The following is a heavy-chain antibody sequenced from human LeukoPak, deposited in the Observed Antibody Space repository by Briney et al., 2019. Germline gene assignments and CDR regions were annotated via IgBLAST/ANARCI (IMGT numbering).Heavy chain of an antibody. CDR3: ARANDYGGNPNDAFDI. D-gene: IGHD4-23*01. Sequence: GGSLRLSCAASGFTFSSYAMSWVRQAPGKGLEWVSAISGSGGSTYYADSVKGRFTISRDNSKNTLYLQMNSLRAEDTAVYYCARANDYGGNPNDAFDIWGQGTVVTVSS. CDR2: ISGSGGST. J-gene: IGHJ3*02. CDR1: GFTFSSYA. V-gene: IGHV3-23*01.